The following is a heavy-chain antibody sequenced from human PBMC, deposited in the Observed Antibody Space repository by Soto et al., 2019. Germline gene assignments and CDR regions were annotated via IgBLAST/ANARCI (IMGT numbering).Heavy chain of an antibody. D-gene: IGHD2-15*01. J-gene: IGHJ1*01. CDR1: GGTISSYC. CDR2: IYYSGST. Sequence: SQTLCVPWSVAGGTISSYCWSWIRQPTGKGLEWIGYIYYSGSTNYNPSLKSRVTISVDTSKNQFSLKLSSVTAADTAVYYCASTYYCSGGSCYQGAAEYFQHWGQGTLVTVSS. CDR3: ASTYYCSGGSCYQGAAEYFQH. V-gene: IGHV4-59*01.